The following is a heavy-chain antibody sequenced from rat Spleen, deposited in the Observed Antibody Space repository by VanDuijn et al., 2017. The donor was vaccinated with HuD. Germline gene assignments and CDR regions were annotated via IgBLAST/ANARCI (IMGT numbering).Heavy chain of an antibody. D-gene: IGHD5-1*01. Sequence: EVQLVESDGGLVQPGRSLKLSCAASGFTFSDYYMAWVRQAPKKGLEWVATITSGGSNTYYPDSVKGRFTISRDNAKSTLYLQMDSLRSEDTATYYCATVGPDWEFGYWGQGVMVTVSS. V-gene: IGHV5S10*01. CDR1: GFTFSDYY. J-gene: IGHJ2*01. CDR3: ATVGPDWEFGY. CDR2: ITSGGSNT.